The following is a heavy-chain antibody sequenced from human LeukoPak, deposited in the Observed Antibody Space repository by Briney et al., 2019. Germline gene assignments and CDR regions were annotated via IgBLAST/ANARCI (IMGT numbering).Heavy chain of an antibody. D-gene: IGHD3-10*01. CDR2: ISHNGIT. J-gene: IGHJ3*02. CDR1: GGSITVNY. CDR3: ARLREDAFDI. Sequence: SETLSLTCTVSGGSITVNYWSWVRQPPGKGLEWIGHISHNGITNYNPSLKSRLTISIDTSTIQFSLTLRSVTAADTAIYFCARLREDAFDIWGQGTMVTVSS. V-gene: IGHV4-59*08.